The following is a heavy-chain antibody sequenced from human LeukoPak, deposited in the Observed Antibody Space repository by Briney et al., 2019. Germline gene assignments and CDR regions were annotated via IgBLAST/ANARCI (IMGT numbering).Heavy chain of an antibody. CDR3: ARVRSYYDILTGYPNWFDP. CDR2: IYYSGST. V-gene: IGHV4-39*07. D-gene: IGHD3-9*01. CDR1: GGSISSSSYY. J-gene: IGHJ5*02. Sequence: KPSETLSLTCTVSGGSISSSSYYWGWIRQPPGKGLEWIGSIYYSGSTYYNPSLKSRVTISVDTSKNQFSLKLSSVTAADTAVYYCARVRSYYDILTGYPNWFDPWGQGTLVTVSS.